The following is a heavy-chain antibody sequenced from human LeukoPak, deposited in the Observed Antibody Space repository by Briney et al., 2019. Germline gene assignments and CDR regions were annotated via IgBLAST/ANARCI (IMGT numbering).Heavy chain of an antibody. CDR3: ASEIPNLRYCTSASCDY. J-gene: IGHJ4*02. D-gene: IGHD2-2*01. CDR2: IIRSSSFV. V-gene: IGHV3-21*01. CDR1: GFTFSSYS. Sequence: GGSLRLSCAASGFTFSSYSMNWVRQAPGKGLEWVSSIIRSSSFVYYAGSVKGRFTISRDNAKNSLYLQMSSLRAEDTGVYYCASEIPNLRYCTSASCDYWGQGALVTVSS.